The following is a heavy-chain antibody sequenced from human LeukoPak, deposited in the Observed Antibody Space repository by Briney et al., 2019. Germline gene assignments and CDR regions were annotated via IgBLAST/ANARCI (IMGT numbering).Heavy chain of an antibody. D-gene: IGHD5-18*01. CDR2: IGTAGDT. J-gene: IGHJ6*02. CDR3: AREKGYSYGSVYYYYGMDV. CDR1: GFTFSSYD. Sequence: HPGGSLRLSCAASGFTFSSYDMHWVRQATGKGLEWVSAIGTAGDTYYPGSVKGRFTISRENAKNSLYLQMNSLRAGDTAVYYCAREKGYSYGSVYYYYGMDVWGQGTTVTVSS. V-gene: IGHV3-13*01.